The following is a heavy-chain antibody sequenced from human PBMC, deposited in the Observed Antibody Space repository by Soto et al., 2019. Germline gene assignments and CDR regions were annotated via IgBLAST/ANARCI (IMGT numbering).Heavy chain of an antibody. CDR3: ARDYADIAVAGIPLLAH. D-gene: IGHD6-19*01. CDR2: INAGNGNT. Sequence: QVQLVQSGAEVKKPGASVNVSCKASGFTFIKYAMHWVRQAPGQRPEWMGWINAGNGNTRYSQRWQGRVTITRDTSASTVYMDLSSLRSEDTAVYYCARDYADIAVAGIPLLAHWGQEPWSPSPQ. J-gene: IGHJ4*01. CDR1: GFTFIKYA. V-gene: IGHV1-3*01.